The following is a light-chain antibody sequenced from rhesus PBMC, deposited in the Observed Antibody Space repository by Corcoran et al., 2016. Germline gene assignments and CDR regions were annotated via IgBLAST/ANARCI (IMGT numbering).Light chain of an antibody. CDR3: YQHSSGFT. V-gene: IGKV3-10*01. CDR1: QSVSSY. Sequence: QVILTQSPATLSLSPGERATLSCRASQSVSSYLVWYQQKPGQAPRLLIYGASSRATGIPDRFSGSGSGTDFTLTISSLEPEDVGVYHCYQHSSGFTFGPGTKLDIK. J-gene: IGKJ3*01. CDR2: GAS.